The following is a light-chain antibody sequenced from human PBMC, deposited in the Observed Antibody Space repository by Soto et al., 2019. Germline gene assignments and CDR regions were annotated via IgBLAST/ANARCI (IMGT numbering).Light chain of an antibody. CDR2: AAT. Sequence: EIVMTQSPGTLSVSPGERATLSCRASQSVSSLLAWYQQKPGQAPRLLIHAATTRATGIPARFSGSGSGTEFTLTISSLQSEDFAAYYCQQYNNSPRTFGQGTKVDIK. CDR3: QQYNNSPRT. CDR1: QSVSSL. J-gene: IGKJ1*01. V-gene: IGKV3-15*01.